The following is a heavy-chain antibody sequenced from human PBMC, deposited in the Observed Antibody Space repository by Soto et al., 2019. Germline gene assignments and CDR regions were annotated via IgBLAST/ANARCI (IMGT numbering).Heavy chain of an antibody. CDR1: GGSISSGDYY. Sequence: SETLSLTCTVSGGSISSGDYYWSWIRHPPGKGLEWIGYIYYSGSTNYNPSLKSRVTISVDTSKNQFSLKLSSVTAADTAVYYCARLIAAPSPYYFDYWGQGTLVTVSS. D-gene: IGHD6-13*01. V-gene: IGHV4-61*08. CDR2: IYYSGST. J-gene: IGHJ4*02. CDR3: ARLIAAPSPYYFDY.